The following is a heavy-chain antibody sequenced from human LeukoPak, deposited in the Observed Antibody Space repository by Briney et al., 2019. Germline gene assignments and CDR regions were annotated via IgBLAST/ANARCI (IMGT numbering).Heavy chain of an antibody. Sequence: GGSLRLSCAASGFTFSSYGMHWVRQAPGKGLEWVAFIRYDGSNKYYADSVKGRFTISRDNAKNSLFLQMNSLRAEDTAVYYCARDLNWVFDYWGQGNLVAVSS. CDR2: IRYDGSNK. J-gene: IGHJ4*02. CDR3: ARDLNWVFDY. V-gene: IGHV3-30*02. CDR1: GFTFSSYG. D-gene: IGHD7-27*01.